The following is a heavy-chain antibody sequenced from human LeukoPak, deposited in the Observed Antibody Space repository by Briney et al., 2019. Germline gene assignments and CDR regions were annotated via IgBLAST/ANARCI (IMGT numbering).Heavy chain of an antibody. CDR1: EFTFSSFA. CDR3: AKCAESYGNDAFDM. V-gene: IGHV3-23*01. D-gene: IGHD3-16*01. J-gene: IGHJ3*02. CDR2: IRGGGAGA. Sequence: PGGSLRLSCAASEFTFSSFAMSWVRQAPGKGLEWVSYIRGGGAGALYADSVKGRFTISRDNSKSTMYLQMNSLRVEDTTVYYCAKCAESYGNDAFDMWGPGKVVTVSS.